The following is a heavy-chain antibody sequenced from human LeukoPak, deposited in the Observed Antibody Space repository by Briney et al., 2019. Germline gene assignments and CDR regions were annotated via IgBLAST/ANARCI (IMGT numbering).Heavy chain of an antibody. Sequence: PSETLSLACTVSGGSISSYYWSWIRQPPGKGLEWIGYIYTCGSTNYNPSLKSRVTISVDTSKNQFSLKLSSVTAADTAVYYCARQLVGATPPDYWGQGTLVTVSS. CDR2: IYTCGST. CDR3: ARQLVGATPPDY. J-gene: IGHJ4*02. CDR1: GGSISSYY. V-gene: IGHV4-4*09. D-gene: IGHD1-26*01.